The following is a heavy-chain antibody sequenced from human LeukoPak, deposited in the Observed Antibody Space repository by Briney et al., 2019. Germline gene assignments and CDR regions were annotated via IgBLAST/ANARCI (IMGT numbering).Heavy chain of an antibody. V-gene: IGHV4-34*01. CDR3: AREDYDFWSGPDIG. CDR1: GGSFSGYY. Sequence: SETLSLTCAVYGGSFSGYYWSWIRQPPGKGLEWIGEINHSGSTNYNPSLKSRVTISVDTSKNQFSLKLSSVTAADTAVYYCAREDYDFWSGPDIGWGQGTLVTVSS. CDR2: INHSGST. J-gene: IGHJ4*02. D-gene: IGHD3-3*01.